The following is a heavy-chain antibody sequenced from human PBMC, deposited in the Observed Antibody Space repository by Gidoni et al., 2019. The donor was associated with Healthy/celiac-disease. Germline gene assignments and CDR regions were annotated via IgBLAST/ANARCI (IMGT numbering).Heavy chain of an antibody. D-gene: IGHD3-9*01. CDR2: IIPIFGTA. V-gene: IGHV1-69*06. CDR1: GGTFSSYA. J-gene: IGHJ6*02. Sequence: QVQLVQCEAEVKKPGSSVKVSCKASGGTFSSYAISWVRQAPGQGLEWMGGIIPIFGTANYAQKFQGRVTITADKSTSTAYMELSSLRSEDTAVYYCARNDILTGYYPAFPYYYYYGMDVWGQGTTVTVSS. CDR3: ARNDILTGYYPAFPYYYYYGMDV.